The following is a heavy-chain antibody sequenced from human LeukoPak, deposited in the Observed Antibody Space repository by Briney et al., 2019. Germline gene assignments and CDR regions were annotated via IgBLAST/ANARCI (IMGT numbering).Heavy chain of an antibody. CDR2: ISDSGGST. CDR3: ARYPWGVGGTH. J-gene: IGHJ4*02. CDR1: GFPFSSYA. D-gene: IGHD1-26*01. V-gene: IGHV3-64*04. Sequence: GGSLKLSCSASGFPFSSYAMHWVRQAPGKGLEYVSAISDSGGSTYYADSVKGRFTISRDNSKNTLFLQMNSLRAEDTAVYYCARYPWGVGGTHWGQGTLVTVSS.